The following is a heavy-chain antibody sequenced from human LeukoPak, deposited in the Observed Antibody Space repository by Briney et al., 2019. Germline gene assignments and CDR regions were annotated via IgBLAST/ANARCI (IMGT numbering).Heavy chain of an antibody. J-gene: IGHJ3*02. V-gene: IGHV3-7*01. CDR2: IKQDGSEK. CDR1: GFTFSSYW. Sequence: SGGSLRLSCAASGFTFSSYWMSWVRQAPGKGLEWVANIKQDGSEKYYVDSVKGRFTISRDNAKNSLYLQMNSLRAEDTAVYYCARAPPRRVYYYDSSGYSEGAFDIWGQGTMVTVSS. D-gene: IGHD3-22*01. CDR3: ARAPPRRVYYYDSSGYSEGAFDI.